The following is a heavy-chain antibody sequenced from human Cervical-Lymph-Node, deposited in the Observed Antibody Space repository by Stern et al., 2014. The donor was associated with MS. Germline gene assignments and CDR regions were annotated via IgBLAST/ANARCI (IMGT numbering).Heavy chain of an antibody. Sequence: VQLVESGGGVVQPGRSLRLSCAASGFTFSNYDIHWVRHAPGKGLEWVAVIWFDGIEKYYADSVKGRFTISRDNSKNTLYLQMNSLSPEDTAMYYCARASYSSTWSFDSWGQGSLVTVSS. D-gene: IGHD6-6*01. V-gene: IGHV3-33*01. CDR1: GFTFSNYD. CDR3: ARASYSSTWSFDS. CDR2: IWFDGIEK. J-gene: IGHJ4*02.